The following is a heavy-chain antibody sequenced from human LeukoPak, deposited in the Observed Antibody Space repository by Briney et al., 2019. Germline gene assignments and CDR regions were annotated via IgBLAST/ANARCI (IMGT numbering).Heavy chain of an antibody. CDR1: GGSISSYY. CDR3: ARRVNYGGFDY. J-gene: IGHJ4*02. D-gene: IGHD4-23*01. V-gene: IGHV4-34*01. Sequence: SETLSLTCTVSGGSISSYYWSWIRQPPGKGLEWIGEINHSGSTNYNPSLKSRVTISVDSSMNQFSLRLSSVTAADTAVYYCARRVNYGGFDYWGQGTLVTVSS. CDR2: INHSGST.